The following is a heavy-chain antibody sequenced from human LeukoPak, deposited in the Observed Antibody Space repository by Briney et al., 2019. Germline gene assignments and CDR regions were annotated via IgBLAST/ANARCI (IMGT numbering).Heavy chain of an antibody. J-gene: IGHJ1*01. CDR1: GFTSSSYW. CDR3: ARAPSEIGGYYPEYFRH. CDR2: IKSDGKT. D-gene: IGHD3-22*01. Sequence: GSLRLSCAASGFTSSSYWMHWVRQAPGKGLVWVSRIKSDGKTNYADSVKGRFTISRDNAKNTVSLQMNSLRAEDTGVYYCARAPSEIGGYYPEYFRHWGQGTLVTVSS. V-gene: IGHV3-74*01.